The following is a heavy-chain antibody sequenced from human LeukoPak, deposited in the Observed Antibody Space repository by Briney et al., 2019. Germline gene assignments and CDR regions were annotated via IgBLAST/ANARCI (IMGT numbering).Heavy chain of an antibody. CDR3: ARDLGDRSGSYYLDY. J-gene: IGHJ4*02. CDR1: EFTFSSYA. CDR2: ISGSGSNT. Sequence: GGSLRLSCAASEFTFSSYAMSWVRQAPGKGLEWVSGISGSGSNTYYADSVKGRFTISRDNSKNSLYLQMNSLRAADTAVYYCARDLGDRSGSYYLDYWGQGTLVTVSS. D-gene: IGHD3-10*01. V-gene: IGHV3-23*01.